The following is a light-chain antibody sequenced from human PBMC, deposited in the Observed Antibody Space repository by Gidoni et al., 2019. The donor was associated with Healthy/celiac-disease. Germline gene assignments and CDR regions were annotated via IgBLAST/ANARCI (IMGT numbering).Light chain of an antibody. CDR1: QDISNY. J-gene: IGKJ2*01. Sequence: DIQMTQSPSSLSASVGDRVTITCQASQDISNYLNWYQQKPGKARKLLIYAASNLETGVPSRFSGSGSGTDFTFTISSLQPEDIATYYCQQYDNPGGYTFGQGTKLEIK. V-gene: IGKV1-33*01. CDR3: QQYDNPGGYT. CDR2: AAS.